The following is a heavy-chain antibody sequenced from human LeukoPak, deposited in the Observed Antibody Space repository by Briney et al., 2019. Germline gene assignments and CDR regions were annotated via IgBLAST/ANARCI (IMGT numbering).Heavy chain of an antibody. V-gene: IGHV4-39*01. D-gene: IGHD3-22*01. CDR3: ARTIENSSGYYWWKFNYYGMDV. CDR1: GGSISSSSYY. CDR2: IYYSGST. J-gene: IGHJ6*02. Sequence: SETLSLTCTVSGGSISSSSYYWGWIRQPPGKGLEWIGSIYYSGSTYYNPSLKSRVTIFVDTSKNQFSLKLSSVTAADTAVYYCARTIENSSGYYWWKFNYYGMDVWGQGTTVTVSS.